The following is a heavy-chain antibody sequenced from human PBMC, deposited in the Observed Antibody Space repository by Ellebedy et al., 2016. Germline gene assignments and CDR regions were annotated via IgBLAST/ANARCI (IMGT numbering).Heavy chain of an antibody. CDR2: INPSGGST. Sequence: ASVKVSCKASGYTFTSYYMHWVRQAPGQGLEWMGIINPSGGSTSYAQKLQGRVTMTRDTSTSTVYMELSSLGSEDTAVYYCAGPGVRGVDTYYYYGMDVWGQGTTVTVSS. V-gene: IGHV1-46*04. CDR3: AGPGVRGVDTYYYYGMDV. D-gene: IGHD3-10*01. CDR1: GYTFTSYY. J-gene: IGHJ6*02.